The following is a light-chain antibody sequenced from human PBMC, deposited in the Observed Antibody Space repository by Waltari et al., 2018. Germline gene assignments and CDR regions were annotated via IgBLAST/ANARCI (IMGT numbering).Light chain of an antibody. CDR2: EVN. CDR1: SSAIGSYNL. V-gene: IGLV2-23*02. CDR3: CSYVAGATLV. J-gene: IGLJ3*02. Sequence: QSALTQPASLSGSPGLSITISCTGISSAIGSYNLVSWYQHHPGKAPKLMLYEVNQRPSGVSNRFSGSKSVNTAALTISGLQAEDEGDCYCCSYVAGATLVFGGGTKLTVL.